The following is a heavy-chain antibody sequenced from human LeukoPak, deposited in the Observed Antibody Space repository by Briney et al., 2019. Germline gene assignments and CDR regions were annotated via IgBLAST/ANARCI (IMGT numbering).Heavy chain of an antibody. CDR3: AKPQVTANWYYFHY. D-gene: IGHD2-21*02. J-gene: IGHJ4*02. Sequence: PGRSLRLSCAASGFTFSSYDMHWVRQAPGEGLEWVAVISYDGSNKFYADSVKGRFTISRDGSKNTLYLQMNSLRPDDTAVYFCAKPQVTANWYYFHYWAREPWSPSPQ. CDR1: GFTFSSYD. CDR2: ISYDGSNK. V-gene: IGHV3-30*18.